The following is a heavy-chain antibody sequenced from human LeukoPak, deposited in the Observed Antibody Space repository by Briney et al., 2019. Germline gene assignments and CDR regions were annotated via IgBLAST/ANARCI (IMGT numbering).Heavy chain of an antibody. CDR2: ISGSGGST. Sequence: GGSLRLSCAASRFTFSSYAMSWVRQAPGKGLEWVSAISGSGGSTYYADSVKGRFTISRDNSKDTLYLQMNSLRAEDTAVYYCAKRNTMVRGGPCFDYWGQGLLVTVSS. CDR3: AKRNTMVRGGPCFDY. D-gene: IGHD3-10*01. CDR1: RFTFSSYA. J-gene: IGHJ4*02. V-gene: IGHV3-23*01.